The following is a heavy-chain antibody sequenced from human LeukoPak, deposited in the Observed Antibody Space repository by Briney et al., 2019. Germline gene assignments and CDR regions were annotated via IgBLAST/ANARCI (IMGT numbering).Heavy chain of an antibody. CDR2: ISWNSGSI. D-gene: IGHD1-14*01. V-gene: IGHV3-9*01. CDR1: GFTFNDYA. CDR3: ARAELMAFDI. Sequence: GGSLRLSCAASGFTFNDYAMHWVRQAPGKGLEWVSGISWNSGSIGYADSVKGRFTISRDNAKNSLYLQMNSLRAEDTAVYYCARAELMAFDIWGQGTMVTVSS. J-gene: IGHJ3*02.